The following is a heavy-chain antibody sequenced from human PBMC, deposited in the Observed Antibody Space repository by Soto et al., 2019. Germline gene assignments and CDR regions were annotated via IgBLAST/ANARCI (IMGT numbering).Heavy chain of an antibody. CDR3: ARLSLEVIIS. V-gene: IGHV4-39*01. J-gene: IGHJ5*02. CDR1: GDSISRSSYY. D-gene: IGHD3-3*01. Sequence: ASETLSLTCTVSGDSISRSSYYWGWIRQPPGKGLEWVGSIYYSGSTYYSPSLKSRVTISVDTSKNQFSLKPTSVTAADTSVYYCARLSLEVIISWGQGTLVTVSS. CDR2: IYYSGST.